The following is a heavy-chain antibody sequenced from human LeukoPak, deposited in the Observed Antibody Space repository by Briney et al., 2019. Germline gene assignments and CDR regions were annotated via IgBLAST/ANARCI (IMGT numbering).Heavy chain of an antibody. V-gene: IGHV3-23*01. Sequence: GGSLRLSCAASGFTFSSYAMSWVRQAPGKGLGWVSAIRGSGGSTYYADSVKGRFTISRDNSKNTLYLQMNRRRAEDTAVYYCAKDPSRTRVNWFDPWGQGTLVTVSS. CDR1: GFTFSSYA. CDR2: IRGSGGST. CDR3: AKDPSRTRVNWFDP. J-gene: IGHJ5*02. D-gene: IGHD2-2*01.